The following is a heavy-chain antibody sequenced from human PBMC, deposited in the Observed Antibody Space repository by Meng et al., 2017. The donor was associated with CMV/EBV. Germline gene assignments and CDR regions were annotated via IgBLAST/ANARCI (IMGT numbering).Heavy chain of an antibody. D-gene: IGHD3-3*01. J-gene: IGHJ6*02. CDR1: GFTFSSYE. CDR3: ASYYDFWSGYYTLYYYGMDV. CDR2: ISSSGSTI. Sequence: GGSLRLSCAASGFTFSSYEMNWVRQAPGKGLEWVSYISSSGSTIYYADSVKGRFTISRDNAKNSLYLQMNSLRAEDTAVYYCASYYDFWSGYYTLYYYGMDVWGQGTTVTVSS. V-gene: IGHV3-48*03.